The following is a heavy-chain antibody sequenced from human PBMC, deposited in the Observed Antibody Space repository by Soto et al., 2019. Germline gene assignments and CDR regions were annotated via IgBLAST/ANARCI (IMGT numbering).Heavy chain of an antibody. D-gene: IGHD3-10*01. Sequence: SQTLSLTCAISGDSVSSNSAAWNWIRQSPSRGLEWLGRTYYRSKWYNDYAVSVKSRITINPDTSKNQFSLQLNSVTPEDTAVYYCARDEYVLLWFGESLNWLDPWGQGTLLTVYS. CDR1: GDSVSSNSAA. V-gene: IGHV6-1*01. CDR3: ARDEYVLLWFGESLNWLDP. J-gene: IGHJ5*02. CDR2: TYYRSKWYN.